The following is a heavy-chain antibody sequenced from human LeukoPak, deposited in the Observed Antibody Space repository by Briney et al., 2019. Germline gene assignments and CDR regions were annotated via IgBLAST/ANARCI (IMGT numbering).Heavy chain of an antibody. CDR2: IYYSGST. J-gene: IGHJ3*02. CDR1: GGSISSGGYY. CDR3: AKSVAWGVPRAFDI. V-gene: IGHV4-31*03. Sequence: SQTLSLTCTVSGGSISSGGYYWSWIRQHPGKGLEWIGYIYYSGSTYYNPSLKSRVTISVDTSKNQFSLKLSSVTAADTAAYYCAKSVAWGVPRAFDIWGQGTMVTVSS. D-gene: IGHD3-16*01.